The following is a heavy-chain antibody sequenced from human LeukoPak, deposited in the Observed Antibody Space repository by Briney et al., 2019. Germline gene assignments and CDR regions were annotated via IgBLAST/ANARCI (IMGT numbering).Heavy chain of an antibody. CDR1: GFTFSSYW. V-gene: IGHV3-30*03. D-gene: IGHD1-26*01. CDR2: ISYDGSNK. J-gene: IGHJ3*02. Sequence: GGSLRLSCAASGFTFSSYWMSWVRQAPGKGLEWVAVISYDGSNKYYADSVKGRFTISRDNSKNTLYLQMNSLRAEDTAVYYCARDSSAVVGKTADAFDIWGQGTMVTVSS. CDR3: ARDSSAVVGKTADAFDI.